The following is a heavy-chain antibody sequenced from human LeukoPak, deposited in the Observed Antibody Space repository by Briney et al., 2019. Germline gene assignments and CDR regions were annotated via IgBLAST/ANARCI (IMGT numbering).Heavy chain of an antibody. V-gene: IGHV1-2*06. J-gene: IGHJ5*02. CDR1: GYTFTGYY. Sequence: ASVKVSCKASGYTFTGYYMHWVRQAPGQGLEWMGRINPNSGGTNYAQKFQGRVTMTRDTSISTAYMELSRLRSDDTAVYYCAREWGGTIFGVVTPYNWFDPWGQGTLVTVSS. D-gene: IGHD3-3*01. CDR2: INPNSGGT. CDR3: AREWGGTIFGVVTPYNWFDP.